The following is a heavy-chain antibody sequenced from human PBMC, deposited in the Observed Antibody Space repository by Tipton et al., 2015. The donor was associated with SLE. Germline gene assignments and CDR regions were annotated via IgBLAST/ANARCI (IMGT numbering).Heavy chain of an antibody. Sequence: TLSLTCTVSGGSINTRYYWGWIRQSPGKGLEWIGSFHYSGATYSKPSLKSRITISVEASKNQFSLRLNSVTAADTGVYYCATNGHGETYEFFTEYLRHWGQGTLVTVSS. D-gene: IGHD5-12*01. V-gene: IGHV4-39*01. CDR3: ATNGHGETYEFFTEYLRH. CDR1: GGSINTRYY. CDR2: FHYSGAT. J-gene: IGHJ1*01.